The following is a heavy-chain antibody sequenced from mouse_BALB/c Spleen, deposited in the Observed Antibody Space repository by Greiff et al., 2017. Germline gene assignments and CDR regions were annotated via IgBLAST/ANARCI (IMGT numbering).Heavy chain of an antibody. CDR3: AREIKSRFAY. CDR1: GFTFSDYY. V-gene: IGHV5-4*02. J-gene: IGHJ3*01. CDR2: ISDGGSYT. D-gene: IGHD1-3*01. Sequence: DVQLVESGGGLVKPGGSLKLSCAASGFTFSDYYMYWVRQTPEKRLEWVATISDGGSYTYYPDSVKGRFTISRDNAKNNLYLQMSSLKSEDTAMYYCAREIKSRFAYGGQGTLVTVAA.